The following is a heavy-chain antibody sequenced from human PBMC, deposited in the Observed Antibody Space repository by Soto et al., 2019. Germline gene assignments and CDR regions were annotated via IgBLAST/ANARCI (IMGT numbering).Heavy chain of an antibody. D-gene: IGHD2-15*01. CDR3: ARDKSPAPIRCSGGSCYHGRAPFDP. CDR2: ISSSSSYI. Sequence: EVQLVESGGGLVKPGGSLRLSCAASGFTFSSYSMNWVRQAPGKGLEWVSSISSSSSYIYYADSVKGRFTISRYNAKNSLYLQMNSLRAEDTAVYYCARDKSPAPIRCSGGSCYHGRAPFDPWGQGTLVTVSS. V-gene: IGHV3-21*01. CDR1: GFTFSSYS. J-gene: IGHJ5*02.